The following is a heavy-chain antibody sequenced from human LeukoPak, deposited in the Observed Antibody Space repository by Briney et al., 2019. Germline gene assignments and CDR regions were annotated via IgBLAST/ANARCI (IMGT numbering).Heavy chain of an antibody. CDR3: ATRYCSGTSCFRGAFDV. CDR2: IYSGGDT. D-gene: IGHD2-2*01. V-gene: IGHV3-66*02. Sequence: GGSLRLSCAASGFTVSGNYMSWVRQAPGKGLEWVSLIYSGGDTYYADSVKGRLTISRDNSQNTLYLQMNNLRPDDTAVYYCATRYCSGTSCFRGAFDVWGQGTMVTVSS. J-gene: IGHJ3*01. CDR1: GFTVSGNY.